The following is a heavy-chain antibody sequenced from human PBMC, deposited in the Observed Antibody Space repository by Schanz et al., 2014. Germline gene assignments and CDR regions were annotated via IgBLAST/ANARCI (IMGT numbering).Heavy chain of an antibody. Sequence: EVQLLESGGGLAQPGGSLRLACAASGFNFNTYALSWVRQAPGKGLEWVSGIGGSGDSTHYADSVKGRFIISRDNSKNTLFLQMSSLRAEDTAVYYCARDGDFDYWGQGTLVTVSS. CDR2: IGGSGDST. CDR1: GFNFNTYA. J-gene: IGHJ4*02. CDR3: ARDGDFDY. V-gene: IGHV3-23*01.